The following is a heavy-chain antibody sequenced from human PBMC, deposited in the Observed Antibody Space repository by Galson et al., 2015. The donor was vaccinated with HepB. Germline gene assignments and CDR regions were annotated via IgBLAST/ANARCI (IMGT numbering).Heavy chain of an antibody. V-gene: IGHV3-21*01. J-gene: IGHJ4*02. CDR3: ARGALLRFRVFDY. CDR2: ISSSSSYI. Sequence: SLRLSCAASGFTFSSYSMNWVRQAPGKGLEWVSSISSSSSYIYYADSVKGRFTISRDNAKNSLYLQMNSLRAEDTAVYYCARGALLRFRVFDYWGQGTLVTVSS. CDR1: GFTFSSYS. D-gene: IGHD5/OR15-5a*01.